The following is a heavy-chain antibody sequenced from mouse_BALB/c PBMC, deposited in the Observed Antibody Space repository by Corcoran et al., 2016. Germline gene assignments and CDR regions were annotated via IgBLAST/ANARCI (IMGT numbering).Heavy chain of an antibody. CDR2: INTYTGEP. Sequence: QIQLVQSGPELKKPGETVKISCKASGYTFTNYGMNWVKQAPGKGLKWMGWINTYTGEPTYADDFKGRFAFSLETSASTAYLQINNLKNEETATYFCAIPYDYDLAYWGQGTLVTASA. CDR3: AIPYDYDLAY. CDR1: GYTFTNYG. V-gene: IGHV9-3-1*01. J-gene: IGHJ3*01. D-gene: IGHD2-4*01.